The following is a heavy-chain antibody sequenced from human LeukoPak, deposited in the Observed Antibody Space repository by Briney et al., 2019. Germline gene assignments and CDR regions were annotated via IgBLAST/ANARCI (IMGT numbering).Heavy chain of an antibody. J-gene: IGHJ4*02. CDR3: AREYSGFDY. Sequence: PSQTLSLTRTVSGDPLCSYSDYTNYESTWIRQPPGKGLEWIGYVYYSGSTNYNPSLKSRVNISVDTSKDQFSLKLTSVTAADTAVYYCAREYSGFDYWGQGTLVTVSS. D-gene: IGHD5-12*01. CDR2: VYYSGST. V-gene: IGHV4-61*01. CDR1: GDPLCSYSDY.